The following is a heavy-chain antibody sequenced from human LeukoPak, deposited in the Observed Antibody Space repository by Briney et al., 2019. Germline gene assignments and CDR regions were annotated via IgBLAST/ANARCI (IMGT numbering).Heavy chain of an antibody. CDR2: MNPNSGNT. J-gene: IGHJ4*02. CDR3: AREAYDSSGELDY. D-gene: IGHD3-22*01. Sequence: ASVKVSCKASGYTFTGYYMHWVRQAPGQGLEWMGWMNPNSGNTGYAQKFQGRVTMTRNTSISTAYMELSSLRSEDTAVYYCAREAYDSSGELDYWGQGTLVTVSS. V-gene: IGHV1-8*02. CDR1: GYTFTGYY.